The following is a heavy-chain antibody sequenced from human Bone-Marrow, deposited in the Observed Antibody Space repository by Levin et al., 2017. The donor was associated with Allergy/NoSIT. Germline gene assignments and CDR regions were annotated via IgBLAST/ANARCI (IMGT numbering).Heavy chain of an antibody. CDR2: LTWDGGST. V-gene: IGHV3-43D*03. CDR1: GFTFDDHA. CDR3: AEDVGYSSGWDAFDV. Sequence: GGSLRLSCAASGFTFDDHAMSWVRQAPGKGLEWVSLLTWDGGSTYYADSVRGRFTISRDNGKNYLYLEMNSLRVEDTAVYYCAEDVGYSSGWDAFDVWGQGTTVTVSS. J-gene: IGHJ3*01. D-gene: IGHD6-19*01.